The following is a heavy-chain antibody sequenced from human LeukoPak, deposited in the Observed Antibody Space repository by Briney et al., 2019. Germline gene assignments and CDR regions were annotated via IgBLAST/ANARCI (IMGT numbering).Heavy chain of an antibody. Sequence: GGSLRLSCAASGFTFSSYGMHWVRQAPGKGLEWVAVIWYDGSNKYYADSVKGRFTISRDNSKNTLYLQMNSLRTEDSAVYYCAREYCGGECYSGFDFWGQGTLVTVSS. CDR3: AREYCGGECYSGFDF. J-gene: IGHJ5*01. D-gene: IGHD2-21*01. CDR2: IWYDGSNK. CDR1: GFTFSSYG. V-gene: IGHV3-33*01.